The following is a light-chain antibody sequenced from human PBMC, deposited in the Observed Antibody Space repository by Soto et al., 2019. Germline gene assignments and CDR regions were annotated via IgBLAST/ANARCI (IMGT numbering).Light chain of an antibody. Sequence: EFVLTQSPGTLSLSPGERATLSCRASQTVRNNYLAWYQQKPGQAPRLLIYDASSRATGIPDRFSGGGSGTDFTLTISRLEPEDFAVYYCLQFSSYTLIFSGGT. V-gene: IGKV3-20*01. CDR2: DAS. CDR1: QTVRNNY. CDR3: LQFSSYTLI. J-gene: IGKJ4*01.